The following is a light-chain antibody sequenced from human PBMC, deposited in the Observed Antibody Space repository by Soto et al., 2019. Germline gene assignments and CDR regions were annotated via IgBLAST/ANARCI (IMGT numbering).Light chain of an antibody. V-gene: IGKV1-5*01. CDR1: PSFSTW. Sequence: DIQRTHSPAPRSASXGGGVTIAXXSRPSFSTWLAWYQQKPGKAPKLLIYDDSSLESGVPSRFSGSGCGTEFTLTLSSLQPDDFATSYCQQYKSYSATFGQGTKVDIK. J-gene: IGKJ1*01. CDR3: QQYKSYSAT. CDR2: DDS.